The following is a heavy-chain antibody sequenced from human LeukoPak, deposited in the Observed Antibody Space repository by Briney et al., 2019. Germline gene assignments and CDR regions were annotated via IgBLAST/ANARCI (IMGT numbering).Heavy chain of an antibody. V-gene: IGHV4-39*07. CDR3: ARDQVEMATKVFDY. CDR2: IYYSGST. CDR1: GGSISSSSYY. J-gene: IGHJ4*02. D-gene: IGHD5-24*01. Sequence: SETLSLTCTVSGGSISSSSYYWGWIRQPPGKGLEWIGSIYYSGSTYYNPSLKSRVTISVDTSKNQFSLKLSSVTAADTAVYYCARDQVEMATKVFDYRGQGTLVTVSS.